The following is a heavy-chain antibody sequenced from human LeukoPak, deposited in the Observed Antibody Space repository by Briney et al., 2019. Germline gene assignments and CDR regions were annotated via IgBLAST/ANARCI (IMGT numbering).Heavy chain of an antibody. J-gene: IGHJ4*02. CDR1: GFTFSSYS. V-gene: IGHV3-21*01. D-gene: IGHD2-21*02. CDR3: ASHVSVVTAPVPY. CDR2: ISSSSSYI. Sequence: GGSLRLSCAASGFTFSSYSMNWVRQAPGKGLEWFSSISSSSSYIYYADSVKGRFTISRGNAKNSLYLQMNSLRAEDTAVYYCASHVSVVTAPVPYWGQGTLVTVSS.